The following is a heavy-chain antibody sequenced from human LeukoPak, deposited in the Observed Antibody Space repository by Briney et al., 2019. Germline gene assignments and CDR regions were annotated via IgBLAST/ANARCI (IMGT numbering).Heavy chain of an antibody. CDR2: INPNSGGT. J-gene: IGHJ4*02. CDR1: GYTFTGYY. Sequence: ASVKVSCKASGYTFTGYYLHWVRQAPGQGLEWMGWINPNSGGTNYAQKFQGWVTMTRDTSISTAYMELSRLISDDTAVYYCARDRTSSVWYGSSFTIFDYWGQGTLVTVSS. D-gene: IGHD6-19*01. V-gene: IGHV1-2*04. CDR3: ARDRTSSVWYGSSFTIFDY.